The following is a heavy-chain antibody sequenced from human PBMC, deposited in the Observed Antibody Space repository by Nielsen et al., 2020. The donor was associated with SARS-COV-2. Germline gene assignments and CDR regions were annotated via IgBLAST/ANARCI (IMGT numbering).Heavy chain of an antibody. CDR2: INPNSGGT. CDR3: ARDQEYDILVPAYYFDY. D-gene: IGHD3-9*01. CDR1: GYTFTGYY. J-gene: IGHJ4*02. V-gene: IGHV1-2*02. Sequence: ASVKVSCKASGYTFTGYYMHWVRQAPGQGLEWMGWINPNSGGTNYAQMFQARVTMTRDTSISTAYMELSRLRSDDTAVYYCARDQEYDILVPAYYFDYWGQGTLVTVSS.